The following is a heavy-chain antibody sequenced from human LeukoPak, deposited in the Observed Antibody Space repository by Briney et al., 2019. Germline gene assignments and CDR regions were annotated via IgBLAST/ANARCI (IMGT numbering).Heavy chain of an antibody. CDR3: ATAGYDYVRGSYRFLPFDY. V-gene: IGHV1-24*01. CDR2: FDPEDGET. D-gene: IGHD3-16*02. J-gene: IGHJ4*02. Sequence: SVKVSCKVSGYTLTELSMHWVRQAPGKGLEWMGGFDPEDGETIYAQKFQGRVTMTEDTSTDTAYMELSSLRSEDTAVYYCATAGYDYVRGSYRFLPFDYWGQGTLVTVSS. CDR1: GYTLTELS.